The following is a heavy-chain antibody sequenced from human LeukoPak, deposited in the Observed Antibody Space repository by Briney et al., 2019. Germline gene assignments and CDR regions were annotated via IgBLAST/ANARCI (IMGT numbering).Heavy chain of an antibody. CDR3: ARGLIKGIAVAGTG. CDR1: GASFSGYY. Sequence: SETLSLTCAVYGASFSGYYWSWIRQPPGKALEWIGEINHSGSTNYNPSLKSRVTISVDTSKNQFSLKLRSVTAADTAVYYCARGLIKGIAVAGTGWGQGTLVTVSS. V-gene: IGHV4-34*01. D-gene: IGHD6-19*01. CDR2: INHSGST. J-gene: IGHJ4*02.